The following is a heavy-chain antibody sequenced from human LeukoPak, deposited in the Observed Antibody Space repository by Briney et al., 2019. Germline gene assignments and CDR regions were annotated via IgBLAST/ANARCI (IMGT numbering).Heavy chain of an antibody. V-gene: IGHV3-23*01. Sequence: GGSLRLSCAASGFTYSSYAMSWVRQAPGKGLEWVSAISGSGGSTYYADSVKGRFTISRDNSKNTLYLQMNSLRAEDTAVYYCAKMGSITTKSSAFDIWGQGTMVTVSS. CDR2: ISGSGGST. CDR1: GFTYSSYA. D-gene: IGHD3-10*01. CDR3: AKMGSITTKSSAFDI. J-gene: IGHJ3*02.